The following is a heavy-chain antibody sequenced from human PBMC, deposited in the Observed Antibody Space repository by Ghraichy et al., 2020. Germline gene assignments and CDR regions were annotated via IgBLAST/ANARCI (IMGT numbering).Heavy chain of an antibody. CDR3: ARDYFDGSRYAGLGDC. J-gene: IGHJ4*02. CDR2: ISYDGTGQ. V-gene: IGHV3-30*04. Sequence: GGSLRLSCAASGFTLSSFGFHWVRQAPGKGLEWVTAISYDGTGQYYADSVRGRFTISRDNSKNPVYLQMNSLRSEDTAVYYCARDYFDGSRYAGLGDCWGQGTLVAVSS. D-gene: IGHD3-22*01. CDR1: GFTLSSFG.